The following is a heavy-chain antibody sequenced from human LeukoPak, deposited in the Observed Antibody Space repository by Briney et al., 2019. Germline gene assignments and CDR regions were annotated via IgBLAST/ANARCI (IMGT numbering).Heavy chain of an antibody. CDR1: GFTFSSYA. Sequence: PGGSLRLSCAASGFTFSSYAMHWVRQAPGRGLEYVSAISSNGGSTYYANSVKGRFTISRDNSKNTLYLQMGSLRAEDTAVYYCARGHSSGWTYYYYYMDVWGKGTTVTISS. V-gene: IGHV3-64*01. CDR2: ISSNGGST. J-gene: IGHJ6*03. CDR3: ARGHSSGWTYYYYYMDV. D-gene: IGHD6-19*01.